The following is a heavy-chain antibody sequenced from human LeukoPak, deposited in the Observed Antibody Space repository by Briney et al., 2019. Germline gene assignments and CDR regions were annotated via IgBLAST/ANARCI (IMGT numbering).Heavy chain of an antibody. CDR2: IYYSGST. Sequence: PSETLSLTCTVSGGSISSYYWSWIRQPPGKGLEWIGYIYYSGSTNYNPSLKSRVTISVDTSKNQFSLKLSSVTAADTAVYYCARQTYSGYAVFDYWGQGTLVTVSS. V-gene: IGHV4-59*08. CDR3: ARQTYSGYAVFDY. J-gene: IGHJ4*02. CDR1: GGSISSYY. D-gene: IGHD5-12*01.